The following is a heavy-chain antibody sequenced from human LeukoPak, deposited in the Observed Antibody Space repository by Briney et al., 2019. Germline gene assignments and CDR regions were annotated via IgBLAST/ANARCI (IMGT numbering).Heavy chain of an antibody. D-gene: IGHD4-17*01. CDR2: LSGDGGRT. V-gene: IGHV3-74*03. CDR1: VFTFSTYW. J-gene: IGHJ4*02. CDR3: ARASTTVPNLLDN. Sequence: PGGSLRLSRVASVFTFSTYWMHWVRHAPGKGLLWVSRLSGDGGRTKYADSLKGRFTISRENAKNTLYLQMNSLRAEDTGVYFCARASTTVPNLLDNWGQGTLVTVSS.